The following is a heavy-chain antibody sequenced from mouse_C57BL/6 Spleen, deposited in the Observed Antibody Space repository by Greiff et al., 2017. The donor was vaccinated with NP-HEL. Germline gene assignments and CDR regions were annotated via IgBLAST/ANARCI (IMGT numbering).Heavy chain of an antibody. V-gene: IGHV5-17*01. CDR1: GFTFSDYG. CDR2: ISSGSSTI. Sequence: QLVESGGGLVKPGGSLKLSCAASGFTFSDYGMHWVRQAPEKGLEWVAYISSGSSTIYYADTVKGRFTISRDNAKNTLFLQMTSLRSEDTAMYYCARGPYYSKDYAMDYWGQGTSVTVSS. D-gene: IGHD2-5*01. CDR3: ARGPYYSKDYAMDY. J-gene: IGHJ4*01.